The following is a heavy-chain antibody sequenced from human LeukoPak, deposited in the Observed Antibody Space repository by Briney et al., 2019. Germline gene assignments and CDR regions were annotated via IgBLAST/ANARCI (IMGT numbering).Heavy chain of an antibody. Sequence: GALRLSCAASGFTFSSYGMSWVRQAPGKGLEWVSAISGSGGSTYYADSVKGRFTISRDNSKNTLYLQMNSLRAEDTAVYYCAKSRVWFGESELFDYWGQGTLVTVSS. D-gene: IGHD3-10*01. J-gene: IGHJ4*02. V-gene: IGHV3-23*01. CDR2: ISGSGGST. CDR3: AKSRVWFGESELFDY. CDR1: GFTFSSYG.